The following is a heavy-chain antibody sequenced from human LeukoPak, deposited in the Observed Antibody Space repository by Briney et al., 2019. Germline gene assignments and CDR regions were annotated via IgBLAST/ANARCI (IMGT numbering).Heavy chain of an antibody. CDR1: GGSISSGGYY. CDR3: ARERFYYGMDV. V-gene: IGHV4-31*03. D-gene: IGHD3-3*01. CDR2: IYYSGST. J-gene: IGHJ6*04. Sequence: SQTLSLTCTVSGGSISSGGYYWSWIRQHPGKCLEWIGYIYYSGSTYYNPSLKSRVTISVDTSKNQFSLKLSSATAADTAVYYCARERFYYGMDVWGKGTTVTVSS.